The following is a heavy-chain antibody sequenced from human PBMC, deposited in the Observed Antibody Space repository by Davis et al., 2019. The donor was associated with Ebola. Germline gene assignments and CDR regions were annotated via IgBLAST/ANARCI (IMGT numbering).Heavy chain of an antibody. Sequence: MPSETLSLTCTVSGGSISSYYWSWIRQPPGKGLEWIGYIYYSGSTNYNPSLKSRVTISVDTSKNQFSLKLSSVTAADTAVYYCARVELGLSSRMDVWGQGTTVTVSS. CDR2: IYYSGST. CDR1: GGSISSYY. J-gene: IGHJ6*02. D-gene: IGHD3-16*02. CDR3: ARVELGLSSRMDV. V-gene: IGHV4-59*01.